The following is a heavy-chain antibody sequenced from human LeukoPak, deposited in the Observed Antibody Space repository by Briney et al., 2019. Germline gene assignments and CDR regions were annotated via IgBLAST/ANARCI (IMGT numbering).Heavy chain of an antibody. CDR1: GGSISSDSYY. CDR2: VYYSGSA. D-gene: IGHD5-24*01. V-gene: IGHV4-39*01. CDR3: ARVGRGGMATPTFDS. Sequence: KSSETLSLTCTVSGGSISSDSYYRGRIRQPPGKGLEFIGSVYYSGSAYYNPSLKSRVTISVDTSKNQFSLELSSVTAADTAVYYCARVGRGGMATPTFDSWGQGILVTVSS. J-gene: IGHJ5*01.